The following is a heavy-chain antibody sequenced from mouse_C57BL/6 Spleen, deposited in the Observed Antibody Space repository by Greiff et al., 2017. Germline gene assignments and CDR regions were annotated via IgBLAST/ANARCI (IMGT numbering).Heavy chain of an antibody. V-gene: IGHV1-59*01. CDR2: IDPSDSYT. Sequence: QVQLQQPGAELVRPGTSVTLSCKASGYTFTSYWMHWVKQRPGQGLEWIGVIDPSDSYTNYNQKFKGKATWTVDTSSSTAYMQLSSLTSEDSAVYYSARGGDSPYCARDYGGQGTSVTVSS. CDR3: ARGGDSPYCARDY. J-gene: IGHJ4*01. CDR1: GYTFTSYW.